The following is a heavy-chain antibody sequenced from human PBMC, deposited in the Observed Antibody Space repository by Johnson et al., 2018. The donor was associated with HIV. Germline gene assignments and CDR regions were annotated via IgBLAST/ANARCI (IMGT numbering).Heavy chain of an antibody. CDR2: ILYRGSNK. CDR1: GFTFSNYG. V-gene: IGHV3-30*03. J-gene: IGHJ3*02. Sequence: QVLLVESGGGVVQPGMSLRLSCAASGFTFSNYGMHWVRQAPGKGLEWVAVILYRGSNKYYADSVKGRFTISRDNSKNTLHLQMNSLRPEDTAVYYCARNSGNGLVLRGDAFDMWGQGTMVTVSS. CDR3: ARNSGNGLVLRGDAFDM. D-gene: IGHD2-8*01.